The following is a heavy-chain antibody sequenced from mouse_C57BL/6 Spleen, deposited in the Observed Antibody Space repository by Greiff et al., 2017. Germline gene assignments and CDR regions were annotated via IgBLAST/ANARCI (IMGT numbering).Heavy chain of an antibody. J-gene: IGHJ3*01. Sequence: VQLQQPGAELVKPGASVKLSCKASGYTFTSYWMHWVKQRPGQGLEWIGMIHPNSGSTNYNEKFKSKATLTVDKSSSTAYMQLSSLTSEDSAVYYCARGDYYDHDEAWFAYWGQGTLVTVSA. D-gene: IGHD2-4*01. V-gene: IGHV1-64*01. CDR2: IHPNSGST. CDR1: GYTFTSYW. CDR3: ARGDYYDHDEAWFAY.